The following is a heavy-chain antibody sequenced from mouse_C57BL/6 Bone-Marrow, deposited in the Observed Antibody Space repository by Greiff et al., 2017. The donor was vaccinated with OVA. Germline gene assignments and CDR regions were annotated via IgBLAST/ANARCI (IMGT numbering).Heavy chain of an antibody. Sequence: EVKLMESGGGLVQPGGSMKLSCVASGFTFSNYWMNWVRQCPEKGLEWVAQIRLKSDNYATHYAESVKGRFTISRDDSKSSVDLQMNNLRAEDTGIYYCTGAAQATYRFAYWGQGTLVTVSA. CDR3: TGAAQATYRFAY. J-gene: IGHJ3*01. CDR2: IRLKSDNYAT. D-gene: IGHD3-2*02. V-gene: IGHV6-3*01. CDR1: GFTFSNYW.